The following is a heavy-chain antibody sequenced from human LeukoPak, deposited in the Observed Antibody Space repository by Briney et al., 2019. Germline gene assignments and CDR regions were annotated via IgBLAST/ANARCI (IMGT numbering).Heavy chain of an antibody. D-gene: IGHD3-10*01. CDR3: AREGSLGASNYYYYYMDV. Sequence: GGSLRLSCAASGFTVSSSYMSWVRQAPGKGLEWVSVIYSGGSTYYADSVKGRFTISRDNSKNTLYLQMNSLRAEDTAVYYCAREGSLGASNYYYYYMDVWGKGTTVTVS. J-gene: IGHJ6*03. CDR1: GFTVSSSY. CDR2: IYSGGST. V-gene: IGHV3-53*01.